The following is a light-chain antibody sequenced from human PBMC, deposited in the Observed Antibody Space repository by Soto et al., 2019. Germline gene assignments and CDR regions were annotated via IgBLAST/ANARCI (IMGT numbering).Light chain of an antibody. CDR3: QQFSHYPRT. J-gene: IGKJ1*01. CDR1: QGISTA. Sequence: AIQLTQSPSSLSASVGDRVTITCRASQGISTALAWYQQKPGQTPKLLLYDASSLEGGVPTRFSGRGSGTDFALSITNLQPEDFATYSCQQFSHYPRTFGQGTKV. CDR2: DAS. V-gene: IGKV1D-13*01.